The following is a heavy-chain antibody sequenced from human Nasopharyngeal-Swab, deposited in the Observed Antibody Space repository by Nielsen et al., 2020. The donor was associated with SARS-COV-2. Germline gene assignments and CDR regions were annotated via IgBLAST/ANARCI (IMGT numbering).Heavy chain of an antibody. D-gene: IGHD2-21*02. CDR1: GFPFRNYY. CDR3: ARESVVTGMDDAPDF. V-gene: IGHV3-7*04. CDR2: IKQGGSEQ. Sequence: ESRKISGAASGFPFRNYYMTWVRQPPGKGLEWVANIKQGGSEQFYVDSVKGRFTISRDNAKNSVFLQMNSLRSEDTAVYYCARESVVTGMDDAPDFWGRGTMVTVSS. J-gene: IGHJ3*01.